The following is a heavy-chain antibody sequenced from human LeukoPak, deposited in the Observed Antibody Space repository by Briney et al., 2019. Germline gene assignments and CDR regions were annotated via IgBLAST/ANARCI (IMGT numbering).Heavy chain of an antibody. J-gene: IGHJ4*02. CDR3: ASTMVRGVTVDY. CDR2: IYSGGST. Sequence: GGSLRLSCAASGFTVSSNYMSWVRQAPGKGLEWVSVIYSGGSTYYADSVKGRFTISRDNSKNTLYLQMNSLRAEDTAVYYCASTMVRGVTVDYWGQGTLVTVSP. V-gene: IGHV3-66*02. D-gene: IGHD3-10*01. CDR1: GFTVSSNY.